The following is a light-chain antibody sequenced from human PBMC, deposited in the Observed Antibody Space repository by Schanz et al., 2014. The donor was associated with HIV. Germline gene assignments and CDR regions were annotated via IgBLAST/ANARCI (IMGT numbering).Light chain of an antibody. Sequence: QSALTQPASVSGSPGQSITLSCIGTSSDIGNYNYVSWYQHYPDKAPKLLIFDVTNRPSGVSHRFSGSKSGTTASLTISGLQSEDEADYYCSSYTSSSTWVFGGGTKLTVL. V-gene: IGLV2-14*03. J-gene: IGLJ3*02. CDR2: DVT. CDR3: SSYTSSSTWV. CDR1: SSDIGNYNY.